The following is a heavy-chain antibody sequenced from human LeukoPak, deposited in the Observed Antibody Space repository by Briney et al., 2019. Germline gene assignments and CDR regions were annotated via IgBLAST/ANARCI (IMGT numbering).Heavy chain of an antibody. D-gene: IGHD4-11*01. Sequence: SETLSLTCAVSGYSISSSYYWGWIRQPPGKGLEWIGTIYHSGSTHYNPSLKSRVTLSVDTSKDQFSLKLRSVTAADTAVYYCASLPSNTVTHDYWGQGTLVTVSS. CDR3: ASLPSNTVTHDY. V-gene: IGHV4-38-2*01. CDR1: GYSISSSYY. CDR2: IYHSGST. J-gene: IGHJ4*02.